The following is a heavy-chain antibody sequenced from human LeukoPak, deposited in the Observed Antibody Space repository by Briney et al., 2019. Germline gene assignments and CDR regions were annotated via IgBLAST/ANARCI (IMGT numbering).Heavy chain of an antibody. D-gene: IGHD3-22*01. Sequence: ETLSLTCAVYGGSFSGYYWSWVRQAPGKGLEWVSAISGSGGSTYYADSVKGRFTISRDNSKNTLYLQMNSLRAEDTAVYYCAKRSYYDSSGYYFFDYWGQGTLVTVSS. J-gene: IGHJ4*02. V-gene: IGHV3-23*01. CDR2: ISGSGGST. CDR3: AKRSYYDSSGYYFFDY. CDR1: GGSFSGYY.